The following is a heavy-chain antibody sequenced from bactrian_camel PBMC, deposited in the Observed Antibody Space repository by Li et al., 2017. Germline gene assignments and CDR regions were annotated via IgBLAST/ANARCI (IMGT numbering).Heavy chain of an antibody. CDR3: ASVDNDAIQARGVLTALEYSSN. CDR1: GYVFSSHC. CDR2: IYSGGSDT. Sequence: QVQLVESGGGSVPVGGSLRLSCVSSVGYVFSSHCMGWVRQAPGKTREAIAAIYSGGSDTFYLDSVRGRFTITQDSSKTTVYLEMTNLKPDDTALYYCASVDNDAIQARGVLTALEYSSNRGQGTQVTVS. V-gene: IGHV3S1*01. J-gene: IGHJ4*01. D-gene: IGHD3*01.